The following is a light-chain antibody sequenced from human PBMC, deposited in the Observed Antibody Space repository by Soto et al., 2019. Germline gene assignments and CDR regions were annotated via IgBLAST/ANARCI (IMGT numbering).Light chain of an antibody. CDR2: RTS. Sequence: IVLTQSPGTLSLSPWERATLYCRASQSVSSSYLAWYQQKPGQAPRLLVYRTSSRVTAVPDRFSGSGSGTEFTLTISGLEPEDFAMYYCQQYGSSPRTFGQGTEVDIK. CDR3: QQYGSSPRT. CDR1: QSVSSSY. J-gene: IGKJ1*01. V-gene: IGKV3-20*01.